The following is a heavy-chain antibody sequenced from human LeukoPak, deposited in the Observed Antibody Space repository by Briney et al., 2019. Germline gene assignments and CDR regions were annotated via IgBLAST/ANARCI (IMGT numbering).Heavy chain of an antibody. D-gene: IGHD2-2*01. CDR1: GYSISSGYY. Sequence: SETLSLTCTVSGYSISSGYYWGWIRQPPGKGLEWIGSIYHSGSTYYNPSLKSRVTISVDTSKNQLSLKLSSVTAADTAVYYCARYCSSTSCAGYWGQGTLVTVSS. CDR3: ARYCSSTSCAGY. CDR2: IYHSGST. V-gene: IGHV4-38-2*02. J-gene: IGHJ4*02.